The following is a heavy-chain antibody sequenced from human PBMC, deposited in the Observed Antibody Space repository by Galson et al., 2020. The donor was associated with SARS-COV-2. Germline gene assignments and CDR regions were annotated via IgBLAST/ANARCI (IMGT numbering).Heavy chain of an antibody. Sequence: GGSLRLSCAASGFTFSSYAMSWVRQAPGKGLEWVSAISGSGGSTYYADSVKGRFTISRDNSKNTLYLQMNSLRAEDTAVYYCAKDQISVHIVVVTAIPGIRDWGQGTLVTVSS. V-gene: IGHV3-23*01. CDR3: AKDQISVHIVVVTAIPGIRD. CDR2: ISGSGGST. D-gene: IGHD2-21*02. J-gene: IGHJ4*02. CDR1: GFTFSSYA.